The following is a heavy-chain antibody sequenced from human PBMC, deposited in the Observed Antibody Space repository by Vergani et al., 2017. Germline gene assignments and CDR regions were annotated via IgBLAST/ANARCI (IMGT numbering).Heavy chain of an antibody. V-gene: IGHV1-18*01. CDR2: ISAYNGNT. CDR3: ARDRIVVVPAASYYYYYMDV. CDR1: GYTFTSYG. D-gene: IGHD2-2*01. J-gene: IGHJ6*03. Sequence: QVQLVQSGAEVKKPGASVKVSCKASGYTFTSYGISWVRQAPGQGLEWMGWISAYNGNTNYAQKLQGRVTMTTDTSTSTAYMELRSLRSDDTAVYYCARDRIVVVPAASYYYYYMDVWGKGTTVTVSS.